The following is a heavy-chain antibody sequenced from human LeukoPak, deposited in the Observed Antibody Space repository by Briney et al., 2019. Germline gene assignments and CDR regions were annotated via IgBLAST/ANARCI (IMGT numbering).Heavy chain of an antibody. CDR3: ARDRELGY. D-gene: IGHD3-10*01. Sequence: SETLSLTCTVSGGSINYDSHYWGWIRQPPGKGLEWIGSIYYSGDTYYNPSLKSRVIMSIDMSKNQFSLKLTSVTAADTAVYYCARDRELGYWGQGTLVTVSS. J-gene: IGHJ4*02. CDR1: GGSINYDSHY. CDR2: IYYSGDT. V-gene: IGHV4-39*07.